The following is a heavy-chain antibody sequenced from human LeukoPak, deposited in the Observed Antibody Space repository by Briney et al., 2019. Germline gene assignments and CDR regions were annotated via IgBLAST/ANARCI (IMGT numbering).Heavy chain of an antibody. V-gene: IGHV3-30-3*01. Sequence: GGSLRLSCAASGFTFSSYAMHWVRQAPGKGLEWVAVISYDGSNKYYADSVKGRFTISRDNSKNTLYLQMNSLRAEDTAVYYCAKALRRNWFDPWGQGTLVTVSS. CDR1: GFTFSSYA. CDR3: AKALRRNWFDP. D-gene: IGHD3-16*01. J-gene: IGHJ5*02. CDR2: ISYDGSNK.